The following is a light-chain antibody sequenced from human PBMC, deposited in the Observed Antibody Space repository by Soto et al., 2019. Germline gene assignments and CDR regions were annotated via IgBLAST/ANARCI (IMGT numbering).Light chain of an antibody. V-gene: IGKV1-8*01. Sequence: AIRMTQSPSSFSASTGDRVTITCRASQGISSYLAWYQQKPGKAPKLLIYAASTLQSGVPSRFSGSGSGTDFTLTISCLQSEDFATYYCQQYYSYVVTFGQGTKVEIK. CDR3: QQYYSYVVT. CDR1: QGISSY. J-gene: IGKJ1*01. CDR2: AAS.